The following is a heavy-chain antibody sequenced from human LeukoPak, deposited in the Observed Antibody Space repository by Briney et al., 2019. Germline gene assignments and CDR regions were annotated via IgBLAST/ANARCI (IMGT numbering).Heavy chain of an antibody. J-gene: IGHJ3*02. CDR1: GGSISSSSYY. CDR3: ARGREYDFWSGYPRSGAFDI. D-gene: IGHD3-3*01. CDR2: INHSGST. V-gene: IGHV4-39*07. Sequence: SETLSLTCTVSGGSISSSSYYWGWIRQPPGKGLEWIGEINHSGSTNYNPSLKSRVTISVDTSKNQFSLKLSSVTAADTAVYYCARGREYDFWSGYPRSGAFDIWGQGTMVTVSS.